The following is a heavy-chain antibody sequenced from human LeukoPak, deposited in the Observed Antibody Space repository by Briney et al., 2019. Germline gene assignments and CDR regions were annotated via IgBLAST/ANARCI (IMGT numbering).Heavy chain of an antibody. V-gene: IGHV3-20*04. CDR1: GFTFDDYG. CDR3: ARERSGYDSYYYYYYMDV. D-gene: IGHD5-12*01. CDR2: INWNGGST. Sequence: GGSLRLSCAASGFTFDDYGMSWVRQAPGKGLEWVSDINWNGGSTGYADSVKGRFTISRDNAKNSLYLQMNSLRAEDTALYYCARERSGYDSYYYYYYMDVWGKGTTVTVSS. J-gene: IGHJ6*03.